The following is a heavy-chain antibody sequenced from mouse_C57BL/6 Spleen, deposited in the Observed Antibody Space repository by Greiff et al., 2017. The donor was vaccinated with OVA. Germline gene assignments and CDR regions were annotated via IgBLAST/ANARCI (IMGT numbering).Heavy chain of an antibody. V-gene: IGHV1-22*01. CDR3: AKDAGTPPWFAY. Sequence: EVQLQQSGPELVKPGASVKMSCKASGYTFPDYNMHWVKQSHGKRLEWIGYINPNNGGTSYNPKFKGKATLTVNKSSSTAYMELRSLTSEDSAVYYCAKDAGTPPWFAYWGQGTLVTVSA. CDR2: INPNNGGT. CDR1: GYTFPDYN. D-gene: IGHD4-1*01. J-gene: IGHJ3*01.